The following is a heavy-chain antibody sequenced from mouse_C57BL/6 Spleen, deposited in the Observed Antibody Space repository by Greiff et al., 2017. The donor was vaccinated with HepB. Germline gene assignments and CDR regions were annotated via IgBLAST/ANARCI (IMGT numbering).Heavy chain of an antibody. D-gene: IGHD1-1*01. CDR2: ILPGSGST. CDR1: GYTFTGYW. J-gene: IGHJ4*01. CDR3: ASFYYYGRGAMDY. V-gene: IGHV1-9*01. Sequence: QVQLKESGAELMKPGASVKLSCKATGYTFTGYWIEWVKQRPGHGLEWIGEILPGSGSTNYNEKFKGKATLTADTSSNTAYMQLSSLTTEDSAIYYCASFYYYGRGAMDYWGQGTSVTVSS.